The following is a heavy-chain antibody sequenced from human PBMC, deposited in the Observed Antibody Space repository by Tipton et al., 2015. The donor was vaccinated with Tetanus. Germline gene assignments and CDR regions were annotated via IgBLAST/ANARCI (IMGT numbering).Heavy chain of an antibody. CDR2: INHSGST. J-gene: IGHJ5*02. CDR3: ARGRSYRGNQLWGP. D-gene: IGHD5-18*01. Sequence: TLSLTCAVYGGSFSGYYWSWIRQPPGKGLEWIGEINHSGSTNYNPSLKSRVTISVDTSKNQFSLKLSSVTAADTAVYYCARGRSYRGNQLWGPWGRGTLVTVSS. V-gene: IGHV4-34*01. CDR1: GGSFSGYY.